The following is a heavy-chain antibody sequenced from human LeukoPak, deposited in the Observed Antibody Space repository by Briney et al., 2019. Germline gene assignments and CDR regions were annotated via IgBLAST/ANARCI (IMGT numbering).Heavy chain of an antibody. CDR1: GGSFSGYY. CDR3: ARGDYYDSSGYPYYFDY. V-gene: IGHV4-34*01. CDR2: INHSGST. Sequence: SETLSLTCAVYGGSFSGYYWSWIRQPPGKGLEWIGEINHSGSTNYNPSLKSRVTISVDTSKNQFSLKLSSVTAADTAVYYCARGDYYDSSGYPYYFDYWGQGTLVTVSS. J-gene: IGHJ4*02. D-gene: IGHD3-22*01.